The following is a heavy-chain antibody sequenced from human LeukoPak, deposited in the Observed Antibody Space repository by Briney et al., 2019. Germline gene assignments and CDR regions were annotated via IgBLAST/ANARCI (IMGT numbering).Heavy chain of an antibody. CDR1: GFGFGAYA. J-gene: IGHJ4*02. Sequence: GASLRLSCAASGFGFGAYAMIWVRQAPGKGLEWVSLIHNDAATTYYADSVRGRFTVSRVNSKNTLYLEMNSLRAEDTAVYYCAKGKGGTSFNYCFDYWGQGTPVSVSS. V-gene: IGHV3-23*03. D-gene: IGHD2/OR15-2a*01. CDR3: AKGKGGTSFNYCFDY. CDR2: IHNDAATT.